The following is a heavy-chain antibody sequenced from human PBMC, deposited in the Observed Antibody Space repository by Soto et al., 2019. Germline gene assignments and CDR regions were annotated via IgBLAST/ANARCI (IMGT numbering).Heavy chain of an antibody. D-gene: IGHD3-22*01. CDR2: IIPIFGTA. CDR3: ARDRGYYDSSGYYYEAYYYYGMDV. J-gene: IGHJ6*02. Sequence: SVKVSCKASGDTFSSYAISWVRQAPGQGLEWMGGIIPIFGTANYAQKFQGRVTITADESTSTAYMELSSLRSEDTAVYYCARDRGYYDSSGYYYEAYYYYGMDVWGQGTTVTISS. CDR1: GDTFSSYA. V-gene: IGHV1-69*13.